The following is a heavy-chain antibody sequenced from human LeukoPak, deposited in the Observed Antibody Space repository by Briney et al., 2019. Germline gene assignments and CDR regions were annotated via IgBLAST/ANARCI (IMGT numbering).Heavy chain of an antibody. D-gene: IGHD4-17*01. CDR3: ARAIVTTESFDY. CDR2: IYYSGST. Sequence: SETLSLTCTVSGGSISSTSYYWGWIRQPPGKGLEWIGSIYYSGSTYYNPSLKSRVTISADTSKNQFSLKLSSVTAADTAVYYCARAIVTTESFDYWGQGTLVTVSS. V-gene: IGHV4-39*07. J-gene: IGHJ4*02. CDR1: GGSISSTSYY.